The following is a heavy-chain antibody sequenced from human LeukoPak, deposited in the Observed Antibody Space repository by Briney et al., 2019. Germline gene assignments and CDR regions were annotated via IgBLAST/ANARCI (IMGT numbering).Heavy chain of an antibody. CDR2: IRSKAYGGTT. V-gene: IGHV3-49*04. J-gene: IGHJ4*02. CDR3: SRDGDRPGSSNFDY. CDR1: GFTFGDYA. Sequence: GGSLRLSCTASGFTFGDYAMSWVRQVPGKGLEWVGFIRSKAYGGTTDYAASVKGRFTISGDASKSIVYLQMNSLKTEDTAVYYCSRDGDRPGSSNFDYWGQGTLVTVSS. D-gene: IGHD3-10*01.